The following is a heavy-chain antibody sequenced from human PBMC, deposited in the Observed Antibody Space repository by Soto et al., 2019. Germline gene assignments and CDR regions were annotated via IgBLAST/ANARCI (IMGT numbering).Heavy chain of an antibody. J-gene: IGHJ6*02. D-gene: IGHD5-18*01. Sequence: QVQLVQSGAEVKKPGSSVKVSCKASGGTFSSYAISWVRQAPGQGLEWMGGIIPIFGTANYAQKFQGRVTITADESTSTAYMELSSLRSEDTAVYYCARTSAMVNSGLLYYYGMDVWCQGTTVTVSS. CDR3: ARTSAMVNSGLLYYYGMDV. CDR1: GGTFSSYA. V-gene: IGHV1-69*01. CDR2: IIPIFGTA.